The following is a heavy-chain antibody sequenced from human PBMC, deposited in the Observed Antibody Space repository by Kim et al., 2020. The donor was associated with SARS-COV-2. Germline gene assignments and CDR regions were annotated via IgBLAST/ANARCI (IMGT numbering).Heavy chain of an antibody. D-gene: IGHD6-19*01. Sequence: GGSLRLSCAASGFTFSSYAMSWVRQAPGKGLEWVSAISGSGGSTYYADSVKGRFTISRDNSKNTLYLQMNSLRAEDTAVYYCANPRRNRKGSGWYGVDYWGQGTVVTVSS. CDR3: ANPRRNRKGSGWYGVDY. J-gene: IGHJ4*02. V-gene: IGHV3-23*01. CDR1: GFTFSSYA. CDR2: ISGSGGST.